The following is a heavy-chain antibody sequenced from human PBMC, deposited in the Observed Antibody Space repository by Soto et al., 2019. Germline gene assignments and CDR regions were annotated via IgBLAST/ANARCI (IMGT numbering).Heavy chain of an antibody. CDR3: AKALIGIHGMDV. D-gene: IGHD1-26*01. CDR2: VRGKRGNYGT. CDR1: GFAFSDSA. Sequence: GGSLRLSCAASGFAFSDSAMHWVRQASGKGLEWIGRVRGKRGNYGTAYAASVKDRFTISRDDSKTTTYLQMNSLKIEDTAVYYCAKALIGIHGMDVWGQGTTVTVSS. V-gene: IGHV3-73*01. J-gene: IGHJ6*02.